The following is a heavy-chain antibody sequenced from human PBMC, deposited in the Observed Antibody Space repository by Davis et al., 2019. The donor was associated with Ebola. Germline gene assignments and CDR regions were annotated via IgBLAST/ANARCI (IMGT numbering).Heavy chain of an antibody. CDR2: INGDGSRI. Sequence: GESLKISCAASGFNISAFWMHWVRQAPGKGLEWVSRINGDGSRIYFADSVKGRFSISRDSANTLHLHMNSLRAGDTAVYYCARDRSGSSYPFDFWGQGTLVTVSS. CDR3: ARDRSGSSYPFDF. V-gene: IGHV3-74*01. CDR1: GFNISAFW. J-gene: IGHJ4*02. D-gene: IGHD1-26*01.